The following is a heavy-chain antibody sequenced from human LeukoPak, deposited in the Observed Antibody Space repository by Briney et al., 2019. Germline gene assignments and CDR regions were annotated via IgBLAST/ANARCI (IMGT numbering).Heavy chain of an antibody. CDR2: ISYDGSNK. V-gene: IGHV3-30-3*01. CDR3: ATTYYDFWSGSFDY. Sequence: GGSLRLSCAASGFTFSSYAMHWVRQAPGKGLEWVAVISYDGSNKYYADSVKGRFTISRDYSKNTLYLQMNSLRAEDMAVYYCATTYYDFWSGSFDYWGQGTLVTVSS. J-gene: IGHJ4*02. CDR1: GFTFSSYA. D-gene: IGHD3-3*01.